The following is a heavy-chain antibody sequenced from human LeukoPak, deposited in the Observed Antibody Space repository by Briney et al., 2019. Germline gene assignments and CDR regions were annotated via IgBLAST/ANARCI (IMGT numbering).Heavy chain of an antibody. D-gene: IGHD2-2*01. CDR2: VSYSGTT. CDR1: GGSISSYY. V-gene: IGHV4-59*01. Sequence: SETLSLTCTVSGGSISSYYWSWIRQPPGKGLQWIGYVSYSGTTNYNPSLKSRVTISVDTSKDQFSLNLSSVTAADTAVYYCARSAYCSSSTCYAFNYWGQGTPVTVSS. J-gene: IGHJ4*02. CDR3: ARSAYCSSSTCYAFNY.